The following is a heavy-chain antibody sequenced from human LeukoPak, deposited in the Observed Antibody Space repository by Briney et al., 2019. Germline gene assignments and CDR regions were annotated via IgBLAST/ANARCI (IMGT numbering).Heavy chain of an antibody. V-gene: IGHV3-30*18. CDR1: GVTFSSYG. J-gene: IGHJ4*02. CDR3: AKDLTGVNYCLDQ. Sequence: GGSLRLSCAASGVTFSSYGMHWVRQAPGKGLEWVAVISDDGSNKHYADSVKGRFTISRDNSKNTLYLQMNSLRAEDTAVYYCAKDLTGVNYCLDQWGQGTLVTVSS. CDR2: ISDDGSNK. D-gene: IGHD1-7*01.